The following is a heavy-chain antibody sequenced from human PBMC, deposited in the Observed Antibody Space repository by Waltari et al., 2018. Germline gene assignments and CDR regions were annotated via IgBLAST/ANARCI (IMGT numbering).Heavy chain of an antibody. V-gene: IGHV3-23*01. CDR2: IRGSGGTS. J-gene: IGHJ4*02. Sequence: EVQLLESGGDLIEPGGSLRLSCAASGFTFSHFAMTWVRQAPGKVVEWVASIRGSGGTSYYTDSVTGRFTVSRDNSDNTLYLQMNNLRADDTGIYYCAKDRGSGRIFFDSWGRGTLVVVSS. CDR3: AKDRGSGRIFFDS. D-gene: IGHD3-10*01. CDR1: GFTFSHFA.